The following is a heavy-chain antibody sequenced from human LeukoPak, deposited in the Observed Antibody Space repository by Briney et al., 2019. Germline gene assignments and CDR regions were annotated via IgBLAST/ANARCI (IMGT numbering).Heavy chain of an antibody. D-gene: IGHD3-3*01. CDR3: ARGQTIFGVVVYYYYYGMDV. J-gene: IGHJ6*02. Sequence: ASVKVSCKASGYTFTSYDINWVRQATGQGVEWMGWMNPNSGNTGYAQKFQGRVTMTRNTSISTAYMELSSLRSEDTAVYYCARGQTIFGVVVYYYYYGMDVWGQGTTVTVSS. CDR1: GYTFTSYD. CDR2: MNPNSGNT. V-gene: IGHV1-8*01.